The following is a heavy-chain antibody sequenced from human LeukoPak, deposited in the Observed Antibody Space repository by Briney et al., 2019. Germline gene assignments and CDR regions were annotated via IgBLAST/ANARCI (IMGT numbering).Heavy chain of an antibody. CDR3: ARRLVGATKDDAFDI. CDR1: GYTFTSYW. Sequence: GESLKISGKGSGYTFTSYWITWVRQMPGKGLEWMGMIDPSDSYTNYSPSFQGHVTISADKSISTAYLQWSSLKASDTAMYYCARRLVGATKDDAFDIWGQGTMVTVSS. J-gene: IGHJ3*02. V-gene: IGHV5-10-1*01. D-gene: IGHD1-26*01. CDR2: IDPSDSYT.